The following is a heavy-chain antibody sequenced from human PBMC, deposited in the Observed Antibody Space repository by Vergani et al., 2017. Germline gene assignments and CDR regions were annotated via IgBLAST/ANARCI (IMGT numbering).Heavy chain of an antibody. D-gene: IGHD1-26*01. Sequence: EVQLVESGGGLVQPGGSLRLSCAASGFTFSSYSMNWVRQAPGKGLEWVSYISSSSSTIYYADSVKGRFTISRDNSKNTLYLQMNSLRAEDTAVYYCASLGVGATILFDYWGQGTLVTVSS. CDR3: ASLGVGATILFDY. V-gene: IGHV3-48*01. CDR2: ISSSSSTI. CDR1: GFTFSSYS. J-gene: IGHJ4*02.